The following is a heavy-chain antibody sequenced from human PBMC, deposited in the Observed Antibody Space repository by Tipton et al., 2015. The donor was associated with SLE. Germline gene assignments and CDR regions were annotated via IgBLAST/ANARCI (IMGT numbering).Heavy chain of an antibody. CDR1: GYSFNNYW. V-gene: IGHV5-51*03. CDR2: IYPGDSDT. D-gene: IGHD3-22*01. Sequence: VQLVQSGAEVRKPGESLKISCKGSGYSFNNYWIAWVRQVPGKGLEWVGVIYPGDSDTIYSPSFQGQVTISADVSTSTAYLQWNSLKASDTAIFYCAKRTSGYFPFDQWGQGTLVTVSS. CDR3: AKRTSGYFPFDQ. J-gene: IGHJ4*02.